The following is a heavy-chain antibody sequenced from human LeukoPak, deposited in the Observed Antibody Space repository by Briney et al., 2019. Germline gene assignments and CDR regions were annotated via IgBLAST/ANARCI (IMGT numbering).Heavy chain of an antibody. CDR2: IYYSGST. CDR1: GGSISSGGYY. D-gene: IGHD3-10*01. Sequence: SETLSLTCTVSGGSISSGGYYWSWIRQHPGKGLEWIGYIYYSGSTYYNPSLKSRVTISVDTSKNQFSLKLSSVTAADTAVYYCARDGGVTMVRGVFDYWGQGTLVTVSS. V-gene: IGHV4-31*03. J-gene: IGHJ4*02. CDR3: ARDGGVTMVRGVFDY.